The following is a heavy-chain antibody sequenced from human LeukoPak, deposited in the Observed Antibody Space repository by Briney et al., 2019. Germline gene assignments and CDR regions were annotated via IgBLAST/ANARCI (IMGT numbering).Heavy chain of an antibody. Sequence: GGSLRLSCAASGFTLSSYAMSWVRQAPGKGLEWVSATSSSDAGTYYADSVRGRFTISRDNSKNTLYLQMNSLRAEDTAVYYCAKDHLSRYYYDSSGYGEIDYWGQGTLVTVSS. V-gene: IGHV3-23*01. CDR3: AKDHLSRYYYDSSGYGEIDY. CDR2: TSSSDAGT. D-gene: IGHD3-22*01. CDR1: GFTLSSYA. J-gene: IGHJ4*02.